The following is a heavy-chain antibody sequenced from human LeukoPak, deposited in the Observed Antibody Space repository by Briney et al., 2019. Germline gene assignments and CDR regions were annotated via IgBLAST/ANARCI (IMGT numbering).Heavy chain of an antibody. J-gene: IGHJ4*02. CDR1: GFTFSSYA. CDR3: AKGSRGAAAGRPPSRGPLEY. V-gene: IGHV3-23*01. Sequence: PGGSLRLSCAASGFTFSSYAMSWVRQAPGKGLEWVSAISGSGGSTYYADSVKGRFTISRDNSKNTLYLQMNSLRAEDTAVYYCAKGSRGAAAGRPPSRGPLEYWGQGTLVTVSS. D-gene: IGHD6-13*01. CDR2: ISGSGGST.